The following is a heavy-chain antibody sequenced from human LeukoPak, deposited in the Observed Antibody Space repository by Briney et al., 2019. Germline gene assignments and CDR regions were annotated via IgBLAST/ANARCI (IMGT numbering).Heavy chain of an antibody. V-gene: IGHV4-30-4*08. D-gene: IGHD3-3*01. CDR3: ARKRYYDFWSGNGGIDP. J-gene: IGHJ5*02. Sequence: SETLSLTCTVSSGSISSGDYYWSWIRQPPGKGLEWIGYIYYSGSTYYNPSLKSRVTISVDTSKNQFSLKLSSVTAADTAVYYCARKRYYDFWSGNGGIDPWGQGTLVTVSS. CDR2: IYYSGST. CDR1: SGSISSGDYY.